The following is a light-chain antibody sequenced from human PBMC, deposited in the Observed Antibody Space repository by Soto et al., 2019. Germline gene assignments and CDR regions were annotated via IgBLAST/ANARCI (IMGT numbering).Light chain of an antibody. CDR3: QQYGTSPRT. J-gene: IGKJ1*01. CDR1: QSVSSN. CDR2: GAS. V-gene: IGKV3-15*01. Sequence: EIVMTQSPATLSVSPGERVTLSCRASQSVSSNLAWYQQKPGQAPRLLIYGASTRATGIPARFSGSGSGTEFTLTISSLQSEDFAVYYCQQYGTSPRTFGQGTEVEIK.